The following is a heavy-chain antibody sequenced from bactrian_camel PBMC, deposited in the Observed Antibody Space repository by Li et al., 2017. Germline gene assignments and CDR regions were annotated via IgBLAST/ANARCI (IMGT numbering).Heavy chain of an antibody. Sequence: QVQLVESGGGSVQAGGSLKLSCLVPRDTWRRFPNLCLAWFRQTPGQEREGVAAIFSGGPYTYYADWVKGRFTMSQDAGKNTLYLQMNNLKPEDTGMYYCAADSRYRLLSGPRSDLAYWGQGTQVTVS. V-gene: IGHV3S1*01. D-gene: IGHD1*01. CDR3: AADSRYRLLSGPRSDLAY. CDR1: RDTWRRFP. CDR2: IFSGGPYT. J-gene: IGHJ4*01.